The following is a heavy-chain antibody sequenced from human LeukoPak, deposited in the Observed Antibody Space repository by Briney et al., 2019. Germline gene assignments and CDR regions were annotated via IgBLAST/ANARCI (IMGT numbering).Heavy chain of an antibody. J-gene: IGHJ4*02. CDR1: GFTFSSYA. CDR2: ISGSGGST. Sequence: GGSLRLSCAASGFTFSSYAMSWVRQAPGKGLEWVSAISGSGGSTYYADFVKGRFTISRDNSKNTLYLQMNSLRAEDTAVYYCAKVPRWAYSSGWYYFDYWGQGTLVTVSS. D-gene: IGHD6-19*01. CDR3: AKVPRWAYSSGWYYFDY. V-gene: IGHV3-23*01.